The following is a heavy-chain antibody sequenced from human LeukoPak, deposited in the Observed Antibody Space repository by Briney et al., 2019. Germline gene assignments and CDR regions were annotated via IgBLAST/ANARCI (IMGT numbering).Heavy chain of an antibody. D-gene: IGHD6-19*01. CDR1: GYTFTGYY. Sequence: ASVKVSCKASGYTFTGYYMHWVRQAPGQGLEWMGWINPNSGGTNYAQKFQGRVTMTRDTSISTAFMELSRLRSDDPAGYYCARDRVGYSSGWYSGGSYLFDCGGQGPLLTVS. CDR3: ARDRVGYSSGWYSGGSYLFDC. CDR2: INPNSGGT. V-gene: IGHV1-2*02. J-gene: IGHJ4*02.